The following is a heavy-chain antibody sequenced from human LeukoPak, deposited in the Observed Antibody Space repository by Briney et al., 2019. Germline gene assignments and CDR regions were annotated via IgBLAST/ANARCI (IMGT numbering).Heavy chain of an antibody. V-gene: IGHV3-30*02. Sequence: GGSLSLSCAASGLTFSTYGWNWARKVPGKGLGWVAFLRYDGSNKYYADSVKGRFTISRDNSKNTLYLQMNSPRAEDTAVYYCAKEDTAMVHGGNGLDYWGQGTLVTVSS. CDR3: AKEDTAMVHGGNGLDY. J-gene: IGHJ4*02. D-gene: IGHD5-18*01. CDR2: LRYDGSNK. CDR1: GLTFSTYG.